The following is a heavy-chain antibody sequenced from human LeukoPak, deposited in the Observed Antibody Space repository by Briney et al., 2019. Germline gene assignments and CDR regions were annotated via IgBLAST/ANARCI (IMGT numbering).Heavy chain of an antibody. D-gene: IGHD6-19*01. CDR3: VRETRWTVAENDVFDV. Sequence: GGSLRLSCAASGFTFSSYEMNWVRQAPGKGLEWVSYISGSGSTIYYADSVKGRFTISRDNAKNSLYLQMNSLRAEDTAVFYCVRETRWTVAENDVFDVWGQGTMVTVS. V-gene: IGHV3-48*03. J-gene: IGHJ3*01. CDR2: ISGSGSTI. CDR1: GFTFSSYE.